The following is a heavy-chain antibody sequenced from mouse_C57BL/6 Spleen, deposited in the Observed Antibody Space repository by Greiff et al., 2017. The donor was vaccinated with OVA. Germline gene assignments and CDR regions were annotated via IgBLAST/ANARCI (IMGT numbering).Heavy chain of an antibody. CDR1: GYAFSSYW. CDR2: IYPGDGDT. CDR3: AREGTTVVAPYFDY. D-gene: IGHD1-1*01. V-gene: IGHV1-80*01. J-gene: IGHJ2*01. Sequence: QVQLQQSGAELVKPGASVKISCKASGYAFSSYWMNWVKQRPGKGLEWIGQIYPGDGDTNYNGKFKGKATLTADKSSSTAYMQLSSLTSEDSAVYFCAREGTTVVAPYFDYWGQGTTLTVSS.